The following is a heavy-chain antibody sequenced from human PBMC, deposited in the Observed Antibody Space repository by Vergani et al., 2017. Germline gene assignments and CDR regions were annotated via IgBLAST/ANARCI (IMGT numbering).Heavy chain of an antibody. CDR1: GFKFSDHY. CDR3: AKNPGIATTRHYYAMDV. J-gene: IGHJ6*02. Sequence: QVQLVESGGGAVQPGRSLRLSCAASGFKFSDHYMSWIRQAPGKGLEWVSHISPGASTVSYTDSVTGRFTVSRDNDNNSLTLDRTTRRVEDTAVYYCAKNPGIATTRHYYAMDVWGQGTTVTVSS. D-gene: IGHD6-13*01. V-gene: IGHV3-11*04. CDR2: ISPGASTV.